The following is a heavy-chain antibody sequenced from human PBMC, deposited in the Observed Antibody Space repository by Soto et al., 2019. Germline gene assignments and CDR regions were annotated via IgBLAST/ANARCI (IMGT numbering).Heavy chain of an antibody. CDR3: ARVRGDLYGDYGTYDY. CDR2: ISGGGSST. D-gene: IGHD4-17*01. CDR1: GFTFSSYA. J-gene: IGHJ4*02. Sequence: GGSLRLSCAASGFTFSSYAMSWVRQAPGKGLEWVPAISGGGSSTYYADSVKGRFTISRDNAKNTLYLQMNSLRAEDTAVYYCARVRGDLYGDYGTYDYWGQGTLVTVSS. V-gene: IGHV3-23*01.